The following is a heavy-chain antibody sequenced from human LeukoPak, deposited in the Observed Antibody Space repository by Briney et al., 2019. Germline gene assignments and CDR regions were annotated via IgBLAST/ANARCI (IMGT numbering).Heavy chain of an antibody. D-gene: IGHD2-21*01. CDR3: AKAGAYCGGDCYWDFQH. J-gene: IGHJ1*01. Sequence: GGSLRLSCAASGFTFSSYAMSWVRQAPGKGLEWVSAISGSGGSTYYADSVKGRFTISRDNSKNTLYLQMNSLRAEDTAVYYCAKAGAYCGGDCYWDFQHWGQGTLVTVSS. CDR2: ISGSGGST. V-gene: IGHV3-23*01. CDR1: GFTFSSYA.